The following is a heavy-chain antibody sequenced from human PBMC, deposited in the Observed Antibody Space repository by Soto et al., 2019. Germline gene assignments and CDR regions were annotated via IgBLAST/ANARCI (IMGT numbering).Heavy chain of an antibody. CDR1: GFTFSSYS. CDR2: ISSSSSYI. J-gene: IGHJ4*02. D-gene: IGHD2-2*01. V-gene: IGHV3-21*01. Sequence: GGSLRLSCAASGFTFSSYSMNWVRQAPGKGLEWVSSISSSSSYIYYADSVKGRFTISRDNSKNTLFLQMNSLRAEDTAVYYCATTEIRYCSSTSCPVSDDWVKGTLVNVST. CDR3: ATTEIRYCSSTSCPVSDD.